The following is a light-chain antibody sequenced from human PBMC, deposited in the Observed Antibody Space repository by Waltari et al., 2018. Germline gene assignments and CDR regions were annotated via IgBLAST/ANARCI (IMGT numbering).Light chain of an antibody. J-gene: IGKJ1*01. CDR1: QSISWW. CDR3: QDYNSYT. Sequence: IQMTQTHSTLSASVGDRVPITCRASQSISWWLAWCQQKTGKAPKLLIYKASSLQSGVPSRFSGSGFGTEFTLTISSLQADDFATYYCQDYNSYTFGQGTKVEVK. V-gene: IGKV1-5*03. CDR2: KAS.